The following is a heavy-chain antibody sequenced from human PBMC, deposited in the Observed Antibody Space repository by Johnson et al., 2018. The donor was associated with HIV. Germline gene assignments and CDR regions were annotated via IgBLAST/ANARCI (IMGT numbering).Heavy chain of an antibody. V-gene: IGHV3-20*04. J-gene: IGHJ3*02. CDR1: GFTFDDYG. CDR2: INWNGGST. Sequence: VQLVESGGGLVRPGGSLRLSCAASGFTFDDYGMSWARQAPGKGLEWVSGINWNGGSTGYADSVKGRFTISRDNAKNSLYLQMNSLRAKDTAVYYCAKASSNSNFDAFDIWGQGTMVTVSS. D-gene: IGHD3-3*02. CDR3: AKASSNSNFDAFDI.